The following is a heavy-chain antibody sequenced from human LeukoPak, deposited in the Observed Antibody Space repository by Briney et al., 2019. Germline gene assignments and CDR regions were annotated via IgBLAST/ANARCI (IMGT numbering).Heavy chain of an antibody. CDR1: GFTFSSYE. J-gene: IGHJ4*02. V-gene: IGHV3-48*03. CDR2: ISSSGSTI. Sequence: PGGSLRLSCAASGFTFSSYEMNWVRQAPGKGPEWVSYISSSGSTIYYADSVKGRFTISRGNAKNSLYLQMNSLRDEDTAVYSCARDGVRDGLYFDRWGQGTLVTVSS. D-gene: IGHD5-24*01. CDR3: ARDGVRDGLYFDR.